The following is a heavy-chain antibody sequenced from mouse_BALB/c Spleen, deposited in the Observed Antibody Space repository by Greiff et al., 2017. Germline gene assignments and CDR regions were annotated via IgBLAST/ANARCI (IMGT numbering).Heavy chain of an antibody. Sequence: EVQRVESGGGLVKPGGSLKLSCAASGFTFSDYYMYWVRQTPEKRLEWVATISDGGSYTYYPDSVKGRFTISRDNAKNNLYLQMSSLKSEDTAMYYCARALYGYNAMDYWGQGTSVTVSS. V-gene: IGHV5-4*02. CDR1: GFTFSDYY. D-gene: IGHD1-2*01. CDR2: ISDGGSYT. J-gene: IGHJ4*01. CDR3: ARALYGYNAMDY.